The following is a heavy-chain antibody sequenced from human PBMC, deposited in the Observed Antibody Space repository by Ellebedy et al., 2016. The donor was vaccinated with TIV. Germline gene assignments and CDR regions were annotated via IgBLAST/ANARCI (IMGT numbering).Heavy chain of an antibody. V-gene: IGHV3-30*18. Sequence: PGGSLRLSCAASGFTFSRYGMHWVRQAPGKGLEWEAVISDDGSDKKYADSVKGRFTISRDNSKNTLYLQMNSLRAEDTAVYYCAKAMGRDGYSPFDFWGQGTLVTVSS. CDR2: ISDDGSDK. CDR3: AKAMGRDGYSPFDF. D-gene: IGHD5-24*01. J-gene: IGHJ4*02. CDR1: GFTFSRYG.